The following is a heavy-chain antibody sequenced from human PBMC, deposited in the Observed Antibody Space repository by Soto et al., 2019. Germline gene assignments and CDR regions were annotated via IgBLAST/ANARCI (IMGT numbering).Heavy chain of an antibody. Sequence: EVQLVESGGGLVQPGGSLRLSCAASEFTFSSYWMNWVRQAPGKGLEWVANIKEDASEKYYVDSVKGRFTIARDNATNSLDLQMNSLRGEDTAVYYCARDLGAPGRGSAVGYYYHYGMDVWGQGTTVTVSS. CDR3: ARDLGAPGRGSAVGYYYHYGMDV. V-gene: IGHV3-7*05. J-gene: IGHJ6*02. D-gene: IGHD2-2*01. CDR1: EFTFSSYW. CDR2: IKEDASEK.